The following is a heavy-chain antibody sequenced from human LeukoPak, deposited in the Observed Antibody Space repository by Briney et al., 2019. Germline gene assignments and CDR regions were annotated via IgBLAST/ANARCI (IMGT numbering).Heavy chain of an antibody. Sequence: GGALQISWKGSGYSFTSYWIGWVRPMPGKGLEWMGIIYPGDSDTRYSPSFQGQVTISADKSISTAYLQWSSLKASDTAMYYCARFYGSGSYYSTLFDYWGQGTLVTVSS. D-gene: IGHD3-10*01. CDR1: GYSFTSYW. CDR2: IYPGDSDT. CDR3: ARFYGSGSYYSTLFDY. V-gene: IGHV5-51*01. J-gene: IGHJ4*02.